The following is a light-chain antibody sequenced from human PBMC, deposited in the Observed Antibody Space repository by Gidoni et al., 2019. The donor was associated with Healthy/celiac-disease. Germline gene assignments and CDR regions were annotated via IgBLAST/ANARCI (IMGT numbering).Light chain of an antibody. CDR1: QGISSY. Sequence: AIRMTKSPSSFSASTGDRVTITCRASQGISSYLAWYQQKPGKAPKRLIYAASPLQSGVPSRFSGSGSGTDFTLTISCLQSEDFATYYCQQYYSYPLTFGGGTKVEVK. J-gene: IGKJ4*01. CDR3: QQYYSYPLT. V-gene: IGKV1-8*01. CDR2: AAS.